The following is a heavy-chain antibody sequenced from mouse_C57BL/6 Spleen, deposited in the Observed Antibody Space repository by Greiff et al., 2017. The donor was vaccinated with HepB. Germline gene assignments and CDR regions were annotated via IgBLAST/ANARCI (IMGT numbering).Heavy chain of an antibody. J-gene: IGHJ2*01. CDR3: ARPYYGSSPDY. Sequence: QVQLQHSGAELARPGASVKMSCKASGYTFTSYTMHWVKQRPGQGLEWIGYINPSSGYTKYNQKFKDKATLTADKSSSTAYMQLSSLTSEDSAVYYCARPYYGSSPDYWGQGTTLTVSS. CDR1: GYTFTSYT. CDR2: INPSSGYT. V-gene: IGHV1-4*01. D-gene: IGHD1-1*01.